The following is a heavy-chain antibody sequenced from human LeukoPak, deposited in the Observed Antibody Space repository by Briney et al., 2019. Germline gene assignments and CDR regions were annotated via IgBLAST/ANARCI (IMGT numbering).Heavy chain of an antibody. CDR2: ISGGGSDT. Sequence: GGSLRLSCAASGFTFSNYAMSWVRQAPGEGLEWVSAISGGGSDTYYADSVKGRFTISRDNSKNTLYLQMNSLRAEDTAVYYCVSSLGNYDFWSGTWGQGTLVTVSS. D-gene: IGHD3-3*01. CDR1: GFTFSNYA. V-gene: IGHV3-23*01. J-gene: IGHJ5*02. CDR3: VSSLGNYDFWSGT.